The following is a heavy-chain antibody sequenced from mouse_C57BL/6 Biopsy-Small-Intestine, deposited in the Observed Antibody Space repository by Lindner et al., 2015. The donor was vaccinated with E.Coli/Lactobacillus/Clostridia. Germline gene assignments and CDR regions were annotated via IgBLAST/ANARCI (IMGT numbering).Heavy chain of an antibody. J-gene: IGHJ4*01. CDR3: ARGGSNYEGYYYAMDY. CDR1: GYSFTGYY. Sequence: VQLQESGPELVKPGASVKISCKASGYSFTGYYMNWVKQSPEKSLEWIGEINPSTGGTTYNQKFKAKATLTVDKSSSTAYMQLKSLTSEDSAVYYCARGGSNYEGYYYAMDYWGQGTSVTVSS. V-gene: IGHV1-42*01. CDR2: INPSTGGT. D-gene: IGHD2-5*01.